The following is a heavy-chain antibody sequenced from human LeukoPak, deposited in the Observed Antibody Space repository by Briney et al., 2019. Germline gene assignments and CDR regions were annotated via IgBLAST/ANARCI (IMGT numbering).Heavy chain of an antibody. Sequence: GGSLRLSCAASGFTFSSYWMSWVRQAPGKGLEWVANIRQDGSEKYYVDSVKGRFTISRDTAKNSLYLQMNSLRAEDTAVYYCARDRAYGSGTAAFDIWGQGTMVTVSS. D-gene: IGHD3-10*01. V-gene: IGHV3-7*01. CDR3: ARDRAYGSGTAAFDI. J-gene: IGHJ3*02. CDR1: GFTFSSYW. CDR2: IRQDGSEK.